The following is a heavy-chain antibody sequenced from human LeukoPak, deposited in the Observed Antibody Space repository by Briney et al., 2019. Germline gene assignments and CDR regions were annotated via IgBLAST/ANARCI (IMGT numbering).Heavy chain of an antibody. J-gene: IGHJ4*02. D-gene: IGHD6-13*01. Sequence: PSETLSLTCADYGGPFSGFFWSWIRQPPGKGLEWIGEINHSGTTNYNPSLKSRVAISIDTSKNQFSLKLTSVTAADTAVYYCARHSGYSSSWSFDYWGQGTLVTVSS. CDR2: INHSGTT. CDR1: GGPFSGFF. CDR3: ARHSGYSSSWSFDY. V-gene: IGHV4-34*01.